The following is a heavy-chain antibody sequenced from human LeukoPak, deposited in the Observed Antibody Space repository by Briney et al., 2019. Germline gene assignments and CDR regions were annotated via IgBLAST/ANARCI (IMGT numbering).Heavy chain of an antibody. Sequence: GASVKVSCKASGYTFTGYYMHWVRQAPGQGLEWMGWINPNSGGTNYAKKFQGRVTMTRDTSISTAYMELSRLRSDDTAVYYCARDHHGGLLWFGEVSANYYYYMDVWGKGTTVTISS. D-gene: IGHD3-10*01. CDR3: ARDHHGGLLWFGEVSANYYYYMDV. V-gene: IGHV1-2*02. CDR2: INPNSGGT. J-gene: IGHJ6*03. CDR1: GYTFTGYY.